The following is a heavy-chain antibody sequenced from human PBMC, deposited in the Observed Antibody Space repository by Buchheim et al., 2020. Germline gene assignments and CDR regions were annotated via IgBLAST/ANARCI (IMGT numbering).Heavy chain of an antibody. CDR3: AKTRMGVRDFDN. D-gene: IGHD2-8*01. V-gene: IGHV4-59*08. J-gene: IGHJ4*02. CDR1: GGSISFYY. Sequence: QVQLQESGPGLVRPSETLSLSCTVSGGSISFYYWNWVRQPPGKGLEWIGNIHYSGSTKYNPSLKSRVTISVDTSKNQFSLKLSSVTAADTAVYYCAKTRMGVRDFDNWGQGTL. CDR2: IHYSGST.